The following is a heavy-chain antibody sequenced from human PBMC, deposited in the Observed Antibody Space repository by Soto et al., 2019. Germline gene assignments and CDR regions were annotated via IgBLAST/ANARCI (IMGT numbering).Heavy chain of an antibody. CDR1: GGSISSSRYY. CDR3: AKGKTFYSGSFAGPDNYYKSTFDR. V-gene: IGHV4-39*01. D-gene: IGHD3-10*01. CDR2: INDRGDT. Sequence: SETLSLTCTVSGGSISSSRYYWGWIRQPPGKGLEWIGSINDRGDTNYSPSLKSRVTISVDTAKNQFSLKMTSVTAADTAVYFCAKGKTFYSGSFAGPDNYYKSTFDRWGQGVLVTVS. J-gene: IGHJ4*02.